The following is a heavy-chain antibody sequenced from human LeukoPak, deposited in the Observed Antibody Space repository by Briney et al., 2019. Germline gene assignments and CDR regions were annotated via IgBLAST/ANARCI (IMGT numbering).Heavy chain of an antibody. CDR2: IDKNGHEK. J-gene: IGHJ4*02. V-gene: IGHV3-7*01. CDR3: ATYTQNFGAPGTDY. D-gene: IGHD3-10*01. CDR1: GFTFSKYW. Sequence: SGGSLRLSCTVSGFTFSKYWMRWVRQAPGKGLEWVASIDKNGHEKRYVDSVEGRFTISRDNAKDSVYLQMTSLGAEDTAVYYCATYTQNFGAPGTDYWGQGTLVTVSS.